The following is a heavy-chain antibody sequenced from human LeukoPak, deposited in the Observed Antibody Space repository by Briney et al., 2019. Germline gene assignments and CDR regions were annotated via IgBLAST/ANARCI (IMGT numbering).Heavy chain of an antibody. V-gene: IGHV3-48*04. Sequence: GGSLRLSCAASGFTFSSYSMNWVRQAPGKGLVCVSYISAGSSAIYYADSVKGRFAISRDNAKNSLYLQMNSLRAEDTAVYYCARVATMPTSGFDYWGQGTLVTVSS. J-gene: IGHJ4*02. CDR3: ARVATMPTSGFDY. CDR1: GFTFSSYS. D-gene: IGHD5-24*01. CDR2: ISAGSSAI.